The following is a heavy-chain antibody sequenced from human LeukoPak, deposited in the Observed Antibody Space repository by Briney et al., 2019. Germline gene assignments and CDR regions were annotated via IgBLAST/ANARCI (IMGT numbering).Heavy chain of an antibody. CDR2: IYSGGST. CDR3: ARRGYDYGSPFDY. V-gene: IGHV3-53*01. J-gene: IGHJ4*02. Sequence: GGSLRLSCAVSGFTVSSNYMSWVRQAPGKGLEWVSLIYSGGSTCYADSVEGRFTISRDYSKNTLYLQMNSLRAEDTAVYYCARRGYDYGSPFDYWGQGTLVTVSS. D-gene: IGHD5-18*01. CDR1: GFTVSSNY.